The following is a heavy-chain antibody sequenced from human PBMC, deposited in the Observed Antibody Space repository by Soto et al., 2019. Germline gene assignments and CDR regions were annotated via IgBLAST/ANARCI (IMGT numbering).Heavy chain of an antibody. Sequence: PSETLSLTCTVSGGSIRSHYWNWIRQPPGKGLEWIGYIDDSGSTKYNPSLKSRVTISVDTSKNQFSLKLNSVTAADTAIYYCARHYRRSYYSFCFDPWGQGTQVTVSS. CDR3: ARHYRRSYYSFCFDP. CDR2: IDDSGST. J-gene: IGHJ5*02. CDR1: GGSIRSHY. V-gene: IGHV4-59*11. D-gene: IGHD3-10*01.